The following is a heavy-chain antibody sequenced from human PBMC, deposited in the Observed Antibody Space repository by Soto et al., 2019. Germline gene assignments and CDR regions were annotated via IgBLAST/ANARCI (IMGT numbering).Heavy chain of an antibody. CDR3: ASRCSGGSCYYYYGMDV. CDR2: INHSGST. J-gene: IGHJ6*02. D-gene: IGHD2-15*01. V-gene: IGHV4-34*01. Sequence: QVQLQQWAARLLKPSETLSLTCAVYGGSFSGYYWSWIRQPPGKGLVFIGEINHSGSTNYNPSLKSRVTQAVDPSKNHFSLKLSSVTDADTAVYYCASRCSGGSCYYYYGMDVWGQGSTVTVSS. CDR1: GGSFSGYY.